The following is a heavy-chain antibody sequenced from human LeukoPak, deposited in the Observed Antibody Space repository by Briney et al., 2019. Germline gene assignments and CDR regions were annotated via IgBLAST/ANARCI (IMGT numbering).Heavy chain of an antibody. D-gene: IGHD4-17*01. V-gene: IGHV4-59*11. J-gene: IGHJ3*02. CDR3: ARDLVTVTKGFDI. CDR1: GDSFSSHY. Sequence: SETLSLTCTVSGDSFSSHYWSWLRQPPGKGLEWIGYISYIGSTNYNPSLKSRVTISIDTSKNQFSLKLSSVTAADTAVYYCARDLVTVTKGFDIWSQGTMVSVSS. CDR2: ISYIGST.